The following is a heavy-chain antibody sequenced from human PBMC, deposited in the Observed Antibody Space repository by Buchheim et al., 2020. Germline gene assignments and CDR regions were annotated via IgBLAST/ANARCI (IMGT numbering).Heavy chain of an antibody. V-gene: IGHV3-33*01. CDR2: IWYDGSNK. CDR1: GFTFSSYG. Sequence: QVQLVESGGGVVQPGRSLRLSCAASGFTFSSYGMHWVRQAPGKGLEWVAVIWYDGSNKYYADSVKGRFTISRDNSKNTLYLQMNSVRAEDTAVYYCARGGARRPTAGGYYYYYGMDVWGQGTT. CDR3: ARGGARRPTAGGYYYYYGMDV. D-gene: IGHD2-21*02. J-gene: IGHJ6*02.